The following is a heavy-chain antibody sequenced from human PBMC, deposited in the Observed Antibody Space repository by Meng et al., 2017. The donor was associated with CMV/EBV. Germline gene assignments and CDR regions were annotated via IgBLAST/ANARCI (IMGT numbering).Heavy chain of an antibody. D-gene: IGHD2-21*01. V-gene: IGHV3-23*01. CDR3: AKDYTATPYFFDS. Sequence: GESLKISCEASGFSFKTFAMSWVRQGPGKGLEWVSCLSSGGGSSFYADSVKGRFDISRDDSKNTLYLQMSSLTADDTAVYYCAKDYTATPYFFDSWGQGVMVTVSS. CDR1: GFSFKTFA. CDR2: LSSGGGSS. J-gene: IGHJ4*02.